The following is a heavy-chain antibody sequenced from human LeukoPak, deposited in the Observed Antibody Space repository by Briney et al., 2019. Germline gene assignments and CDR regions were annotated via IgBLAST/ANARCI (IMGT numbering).Heavy chain of an antibody. D-gene: IGHD3-22*01. Sequence: ASVKVSCKASGYTFTGYYMHWVRQAPGQGLEWIGWINPNSGGTNYAQKFQGRVTMTRDTSISTAYMELSRLRSDDTAVYYCARDHSIITFAFDIWGQGTMVTVSS. CDR2: INPNSGGT. J-gene: IGHJ3*02. V-gene: IGHV1-2*02. CDR1: GYTFTGYY. CDR3: ARDHSIITFAFDI.